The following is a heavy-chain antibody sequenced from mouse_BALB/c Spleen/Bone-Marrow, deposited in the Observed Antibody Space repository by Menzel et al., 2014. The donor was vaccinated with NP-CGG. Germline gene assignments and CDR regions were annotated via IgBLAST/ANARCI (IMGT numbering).Heavy chain of an antibody. V-gene: IGHV1-69*02. Sequence: QVQLKQSGAELVKPGAPVKLSCKASGYTFTSYWMNWVKQRPGRGLEWIGRIDPSDSETHYNQKFKDKATLTVDKSSSTXXIQLSSLTSEDSAVYYCARSHGYYPYWYFDVWGAGTTVTVSS. CDR1: GYTFTSYW. CDR2: IDPSDSET. D-gene: IGHD2-3*01. J-gene: IGHJ1*01. CDR3: ARSHGYYPYWYFDV.